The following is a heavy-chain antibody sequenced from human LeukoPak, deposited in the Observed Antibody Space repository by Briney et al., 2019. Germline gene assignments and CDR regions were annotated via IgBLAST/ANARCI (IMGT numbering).Heavy chain of an antibody. V-gene: IGHV3-74*01. CDR2: INGDGTMT. CDR1: GFTFSSYW. Sequence: GGSLRLSCAASGFTFSSYWMHWVRQAPGKGLVWISRINGDGTMTRYADSVKGRLTISRDNAENTLYLQMNSLRAEDTAVYYCARGRYFDFWGQGTLVTVSS. J-gene: IGHJ4*02. CDR3: ARGRYFDF.